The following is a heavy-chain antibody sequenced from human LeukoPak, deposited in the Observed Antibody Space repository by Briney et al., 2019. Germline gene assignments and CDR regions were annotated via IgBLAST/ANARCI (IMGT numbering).Heavy chain of an antibody. V-gene: IGHV1-69*05. CDR1: GGTFSSYA. D-gene: IGHD3-22*01. J-gene: IGHJ4*02. CDR2: IIPIFGTA. CDR3: ARDMGYYDSSGYYLY. Sequence: SVKVPCKASGGTFSSYAISWVRQAPGQGLEWMGRIIPIFGTANYAQKFQGRVTITTDESTSTAYMELSSLRSEDTAVYYCARDMGYYDSSGYYLYWGQGTLVTVSS.